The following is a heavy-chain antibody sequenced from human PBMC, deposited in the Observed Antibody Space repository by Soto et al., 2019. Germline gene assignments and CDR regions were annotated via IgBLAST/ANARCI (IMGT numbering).Heavy chain of an antibody. V-gene: IGHV3-15*01. Sequence: EVQLVESGGGLVKPGGSLRLSCAASGFTFSNAWMSWVRQAPGKGLEWVGRIKSKTDGGTTDYAAPVKGRFTISRDVSKNTLYLQMNSLKTEDTAVYYCTTGPDIVVVPAAMGDAFDIWGQGTMVTVSS. J-gene: IGHJ3*02. D-gene: IGHD2-2*01. CDR3: TTGPDIVVVPAAMGDAFDI. CDR1: GFTFSNAW. CDR2: IKSKTDGGTT.